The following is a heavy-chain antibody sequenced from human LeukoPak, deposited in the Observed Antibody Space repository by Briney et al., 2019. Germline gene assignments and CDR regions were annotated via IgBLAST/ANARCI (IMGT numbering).Heavy chain of an antibody. J-gene: IGHJ4*02. Sequence: SETLSLTCAVYGGSFSGYYWSWIRQPPGKGLEWIGGINHSGSTNYNPSLKSRVTISVDTSKNQFSLKLSSVTAADTAVYYCASPLHYYDSSGYVDYWGQGTLVTVS. CDR1: GGSFSGYY. D-gene: IGHD3-22*01. CDR3: ASPLHYYDSSGYVDY. V-gene: IGHV4-34*01. CDR2: INHSGST.